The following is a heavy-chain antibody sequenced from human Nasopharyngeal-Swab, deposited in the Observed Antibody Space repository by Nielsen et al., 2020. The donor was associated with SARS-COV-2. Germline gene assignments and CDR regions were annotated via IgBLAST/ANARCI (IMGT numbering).Heavy chain of an antibody. V-gene: IGHV3-7*01. D-gene: IGHD6-13*01. J-gene: IGHJ4*02. CDR1: GIPLSSYW. CDR2: IKHDGSDK. CDR3: TRDPYSTPPDY. Sequence: GESLKISREASGIPLSSYWMSWVRQPSGKGLGWVANIKHDGSDKNYVASVKGRFTISRDNAKNLLFLQMNNLRAEDTALYYCTRDPYSTPPDYWGQGTLVTVSS.